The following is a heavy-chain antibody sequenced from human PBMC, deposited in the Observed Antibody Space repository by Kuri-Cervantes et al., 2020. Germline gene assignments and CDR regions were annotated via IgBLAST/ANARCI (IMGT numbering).Heavy chain of an antibody. CDR2: ISGSGGST. D-gene: IGHD2-8*01. CDR3: AKDRLNGAFDI. CDR1: GFTFSSYA. J-gene: IGHJ3*02. Sequence: GESLKISCAASGFTFSSYAMSWVRQAPGQGLEWVSAISGSGGSTYYADSVKGRFTISRDNSKNTLYLQMNSLRAEDTAVYYCAKDRLNGAFDIWGQGTMVTVSS. V-gene: IGHV3-23*01.